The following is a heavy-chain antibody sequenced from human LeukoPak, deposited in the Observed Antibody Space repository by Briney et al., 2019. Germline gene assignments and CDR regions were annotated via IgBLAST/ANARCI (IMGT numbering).Heavy chain of an antibody. D-gene: IGHD3-22*01. CDR1: GFTFSSYA. CDR2: ISWNSGSI. CDR3: ATAYYYDSSGYYRY. Sequence: PGGSLRLSCAASGFTFSSYAMSWVRQAPGKGLEWVSGISWNSGSIGYADSVKGRFTISRDNAKNSLYLQMNSLRAEDTALYYCATAYYYDSSGYYRYWGQGTLVTVSS. V-gene: IGHV3-9*01. J-gene: IGHJ4*02.